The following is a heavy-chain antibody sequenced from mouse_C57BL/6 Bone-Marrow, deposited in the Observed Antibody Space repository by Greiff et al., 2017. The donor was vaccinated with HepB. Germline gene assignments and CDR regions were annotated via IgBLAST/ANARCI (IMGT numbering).Heavy chain of an antibody. CDR2: INPSSGYT. Sequence: QVQLKESGAELARPGASVKMSCKASGYTFTSYTMHWVKQRPGQGREWIGYINPSSGYTKDNQKFKDKATLTADKSSSTAYMQLSSLTSEDSAVYYCARGEDYYGLWYFDVWGTGTTVTVSS. CDR3: ARGEDYYGLWYFDV. V-gene: IGHV1-4*01. CDR1: GYTFTSYT. D-gene: IGHD1-1*01. J-gene: IGHJ1*03.